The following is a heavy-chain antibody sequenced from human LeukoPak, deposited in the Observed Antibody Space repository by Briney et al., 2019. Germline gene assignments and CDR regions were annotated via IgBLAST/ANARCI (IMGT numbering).Heavy chain of an antibody. CDR2: ISPNGVIT. D-gene: IGHD5-24*01. V-gene: IGHV3-23*01. J-gene: IGHJ4*02. CDR1: GFSFSTYG. Sequence: GGSLRLSCVASGFSFSTYGMSWVRQAPGKGLEWVSGISPNGVITYYADSVKGRFTISRDNSKGTVYLQMNSLRPEDTAVYYCAKDDAWLQYGNWGRGTLVTVSS. CDR3: AKDDAWLQYGN.